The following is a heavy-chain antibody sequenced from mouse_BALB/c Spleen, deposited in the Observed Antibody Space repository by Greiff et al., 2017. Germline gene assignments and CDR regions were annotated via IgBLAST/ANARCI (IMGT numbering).Heavy chain of an antibody. D-gene: IGHD3-1*01. J-gene: IGHJ4*01. Sequence: EVMLVESGGGLVKLGGSLKLSCAASGFTFSSYYMSWVRQTPEKRLELVAAINSNGGSTYYPDTVKGRFTISRDNAKNTLYLQMSSLKSEDTALYYCARHGGSGYSYYYAMDYWGQGTSVTVSS. CDR1: GFTFSSYY. CDR2: INSNGGST. V-gene: IGHV5-6-2*01. CDR3: ARHGGSGYSYYYAMDY.